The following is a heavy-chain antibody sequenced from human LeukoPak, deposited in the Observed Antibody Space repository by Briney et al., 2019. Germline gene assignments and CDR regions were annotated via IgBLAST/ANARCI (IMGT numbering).Heavy chain of an antibody. CDR3: ARGLRTFVDY. CDR2: VYSSGST. Sequence: SETLSLTCTVSGGSISSHYWNWIRQSAGKGLEWIGRVYSSGSTNYNPSLKSRVTMSVDTSKNQFSLNLNSVTAADTAVYYCARGLRTFVDYWGQGTLVTVSS. CDR1: GGSISSHY. J-gene: IGHJ4*02. D-gene: IGHD5-12*01. V-gene: IGHV4-4*07.